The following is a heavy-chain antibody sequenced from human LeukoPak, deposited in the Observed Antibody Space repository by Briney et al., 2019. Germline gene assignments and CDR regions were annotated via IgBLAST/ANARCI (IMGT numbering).Heavy chain of an antibody. CDR1: GFTFSSHG. CDR3: AKSGSRNEYFQH. Sequence: GGSLRLSCAASGFTFSSHGMHWVRQAPGKGLEWVAVISYDGSNKYYADSEKGRFTISRDNSKNALYLQMNSLRAEDTAVYYCAKSGSRNEYFQHWGQGTLVTVSS. D-gene: IGHD3-10*01. V-gene: IGHV3-30*18. CDR2: ISYDGSNK. J-gene: IGHJ1*01.